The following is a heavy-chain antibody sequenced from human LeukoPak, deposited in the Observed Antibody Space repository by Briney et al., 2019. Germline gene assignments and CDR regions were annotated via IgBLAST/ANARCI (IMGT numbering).Heavy chain of an antibody. CDR2: IIPIFGTA. CDR3: ATGAAGREDYFDY. V-gene: IGHV1-69*13. CDR1: GGTFSSYA. D-gene: IGHD1-26*01. Sequence: ASVKVFCKASGGTFSSYAISWVRQAPGQGLEWMGGIIPIFGTANYAQKFQGRVTITADESTSTAYMELSSLRSEDTAVYYCATGAAGREDYFDYWGQGTLVTVSS. J-gene: IGHJ4*02.